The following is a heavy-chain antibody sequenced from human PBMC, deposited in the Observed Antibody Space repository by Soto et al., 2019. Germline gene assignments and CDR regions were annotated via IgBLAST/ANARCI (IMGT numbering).Heavy chain of an antibody. CDR3: ARTRLRYFDWLFPYGMDV. CDR1: GFSLSTSGMC. Sequence: ESGPTLVNPTQTLTLTCTFSGFSLSTSGMCVSWIRQPPGKALEWLALIDWDDDKYYSTSLKTRLTISKDTSKNQVVLTMTNMDTVDTATYYCARTRLRYFDWLFPYGMDVWGQGTTVTVSS. V-gene: IGHV2-70*01. D-gene: IGHD3-9*01. CDR2: IDWDDDK. J-gene: IGHJ6*02.